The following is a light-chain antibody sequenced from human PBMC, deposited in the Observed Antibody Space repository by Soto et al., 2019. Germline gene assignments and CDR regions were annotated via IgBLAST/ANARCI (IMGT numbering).Light chain of an antibody. CDR1: SSDVGAYDY. J-gene: IGLJ3*02. CDR2: DVS. Sequence: QSVLTQPASVSGSPGQSIIISCTGTSSDVGAYDYVSWYQQHPGKAPKLMISDVSKRFSGVSYRFSGSKSGSTASLTISGLQDEDEAGYYCCSYTTSTTVVFGGGTKVTVL. CDR3: CSYTTSTTVV. V-gene: IGLV2-14*01.